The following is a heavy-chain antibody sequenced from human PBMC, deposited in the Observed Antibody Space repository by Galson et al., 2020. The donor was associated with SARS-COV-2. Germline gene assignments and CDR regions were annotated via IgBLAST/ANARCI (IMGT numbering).Heavy chain of an antibody. V-gene: IGHV1-18*01. D-gene: IGHD2-2*01. CDR1: GYTFTSYG. Sequence: ASVKVSCKASGYTFTSYGISWVRQAPGQGLEWMGWISAYHGNTNYAQKLQGRVTMTTDTSTSTAYMELRSLRSDDTAVYYCASGIVVVPAAPLVYWGQGTLVTVSS. CDR3: ASGIVVVPAAPLVY. CDR2: ISAYHGNT. J-gene: IGHJ4*02.